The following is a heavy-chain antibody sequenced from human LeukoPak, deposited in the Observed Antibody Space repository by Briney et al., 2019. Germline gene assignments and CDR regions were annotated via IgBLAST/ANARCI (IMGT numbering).Heavy chain of an antibody. J-gene: IGHJ5*02. D-gene: IGHD2-2*02. CDR2: IKQDGSEK. V-gene: IGHV3-7*01. CDR3: AKDVLAAIDWFDP. Sequence: GGSLRLSCAASGFSFSRYWMSWARQAPGKGLEWVAKIKQDGSEKYYVDSVKGRFTISRDNAKNSLFLQMDSLRVEDTAVYYCAKDVLAAIDWFDPWGQGTLVTVSS. CDR1: GFSFSRYW.